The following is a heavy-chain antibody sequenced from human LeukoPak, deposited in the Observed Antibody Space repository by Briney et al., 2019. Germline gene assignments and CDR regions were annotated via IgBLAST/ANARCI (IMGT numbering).Heavy chain of an antibody. Sequence: PSETLSLTCTVSGGSISSYYWNWIRQPPGKGLEWIGYIYYSGSTNYNPSLKSRVTISVDTSKNQFSLKLSSVTAADTAVYYCASGVAVFPFDYWGQGTLVTVSS. V-gene: IGHV4-59*01. J-gene: IGHJ4*02. CDR2: IYYSGST. CDR1: GGSISSYY. D-gene: IGHD3-3*01. CDR3: ASGVAVFPFDY.